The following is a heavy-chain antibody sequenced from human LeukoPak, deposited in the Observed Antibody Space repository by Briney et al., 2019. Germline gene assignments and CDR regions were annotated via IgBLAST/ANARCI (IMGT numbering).Heavy chain of an antibody. CDR3: ARPASSSVDY. CDR1: GLTFSDSY. V-gene: IGHV3-11*01. CDR2: ISGSGSTI. J-gene: IGHJ4*02. Sequence: GGSLRLSCAVSGLTFSDSYMGWIRQAPGRGLEWISYISGSGSTIYHADSVKGRFTISRDNAKNSVYLQMNSLRDEDTAVYYCARPASSSVDYWGQGTLVTVSS. D-gene: IGHD2-2*01.